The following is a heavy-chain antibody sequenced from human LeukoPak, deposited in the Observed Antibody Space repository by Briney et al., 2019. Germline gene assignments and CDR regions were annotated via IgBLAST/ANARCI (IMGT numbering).Heavy chain of an antibody. J-gene: IGHJ6*03. D-gene: IGHD1-26*01. V-gene: IGHV3-49*02. CDR3: TRALSYYGDYYYYYMDV. Sequence: WIRQAPGKGLEWVGFIRSKAYGGTTEYAASVKGRFTISRDDSKSIAYLQMNSLKTEDTAVYYCTRALSYYGDYYYYYMDVWGKGTTVTVSS. CDR2: IRSKAYGGTT.